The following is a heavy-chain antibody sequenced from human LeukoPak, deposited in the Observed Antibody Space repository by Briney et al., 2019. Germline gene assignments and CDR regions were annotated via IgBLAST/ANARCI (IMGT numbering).Heavy chain of an antibody. Sequence: PSETLSLTCTVSGGSISSSSYYWGWIRQPPGKGLEWIGSIYYSGSTYYNPSLKSRVTISVDTSKNQFSLKLSSVTAADTAVYYCAFPGWGSSSWYGDAFDIWGQGTMVTVSS. CDR3: AFPGWGSSSWYGDAFDI. V-gene: IGHV4-39*01. CDR1: GGSISSSSYY. CDR2: IYYSGST. J-gene: IGHJ3*02. D-gene: IGHD6-13*01.